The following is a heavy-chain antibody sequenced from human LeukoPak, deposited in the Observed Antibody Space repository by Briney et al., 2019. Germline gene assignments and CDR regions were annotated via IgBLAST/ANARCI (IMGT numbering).Heavy chain of an antibody. J-gene: IGHJ6*03. Sequence: GGSLRLSCAASGFTFSSYDIHWVRQAPGKGLEWVAFIRYDGSNKYYADSVRGRFTISRDNSKNTLYLHTNSLRAEDTAVYFCAKGSKAVLFTRDHYMDVWGKGTTVTISS. D-gene: IGHD6-19*01. CDR1: GFTFSSYD. V-gene: IGHV3-30*02. CDR3: AKGSKAVLFTRDHYMDV. CDR2: IRYDGSNK.